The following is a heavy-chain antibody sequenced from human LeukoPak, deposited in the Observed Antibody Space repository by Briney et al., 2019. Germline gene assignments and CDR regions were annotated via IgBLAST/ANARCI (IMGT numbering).Heavy chain of an antibody. D-gene: IGHD3-10*01. CDR2: ISSGGTTI. V-gene: IGHV3-48*03. Sequence: GGSLRLSCEDSEFTFSSYEMNWVRQAPGKGPEWVAYISSGGTTIYYADSVRGRFTISRDNAKNSLYLQMNSLRAEDTAVYYCARDRLWFGEPNFDNWGQGTLVTVSS. CDR1: EFTFSSYE. CDR3: ARDRLWFGEPNFDN. J-gene: IGHJ4*02.